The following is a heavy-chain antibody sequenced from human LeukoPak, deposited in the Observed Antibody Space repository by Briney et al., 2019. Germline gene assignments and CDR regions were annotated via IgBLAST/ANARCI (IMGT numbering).Heavy chain of an antibody. CDR3: ARGHFGLDV. CDR1: GFTITDHW. CDR2: IKKEDGSEK. V-gene: IGHV3-7*01. J-gene: IGHJ6*02. Sequence: GGSLRLSCLVSGFTITDHWMSWVRQAPGKGLEWVSYIKKEDGSEKYYMDSVKGRFTISRDNAKNSVYLQMNSLRAEDSAVYYCARGHFGLDVWGLGTTVTVSS.